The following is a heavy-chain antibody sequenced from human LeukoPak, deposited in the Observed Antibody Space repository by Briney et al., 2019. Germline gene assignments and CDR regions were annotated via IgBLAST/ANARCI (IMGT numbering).Heavy chain of an antibody. Sequence: SGGSLRLSCAASGFTFSSYAMHWVRQAPGKGLEWVAVISYDGSNKYYADSVKGRFTISRDNSKNTLYLQMNSLRAEDTAVYYCAKTSWELLPWFDPWGQGTLVTVSS. J-gene: IGHJ5*02. CDR3: AKTSWELLPWFDP. CDR1: GFTFSSYA. V-gene: IGHV3-30-3*02. CDR2: ISYDGSNK. D-gene: IGHD1-26*01.